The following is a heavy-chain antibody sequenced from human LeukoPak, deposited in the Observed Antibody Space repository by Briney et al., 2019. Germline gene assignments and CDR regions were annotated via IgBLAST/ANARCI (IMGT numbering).Heavy chain of an antibody. CDR3: ARDAVYSSSWQYY. CDR2: IWYDGSNK. D-gene: IGHD6-13*01. J-gene: IGHJ4*02. Sequence: GRSLRLSCAASGFTFSSYGMHWVRQAPGKGLEWVAVIWYDGSNKYYADSVKGRFTISRDNSKNTLYLQMNSLIAEDTAVYYCARDAVYSSSWQYYWGQGTLVTVSS. CDR1: GFTFSSYG. V-gene: IGHV3-33*01.